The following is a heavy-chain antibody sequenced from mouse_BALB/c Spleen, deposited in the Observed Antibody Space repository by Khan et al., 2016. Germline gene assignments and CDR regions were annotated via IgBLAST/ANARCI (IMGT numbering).Heavy chain of an antibody. Sequence: QIQLVQSGPELRKPGETVKISCKASGYIFTSYGMIWVKQAPGEGLKWMGWINTNTGEPTYAEKFKGRFAFSLETSASIAYLQFNDLKNEDTATYFCAIYGNYALDYWGQGTAVTVSS. CDR1: GYIFTSYG. D-gene: IGHD2-1*01. CDR2: INTNTGEP. CDR3: AIYGNYALDY. V-gene: IGHV9-3*02. J-gene: IGHJ4*01.